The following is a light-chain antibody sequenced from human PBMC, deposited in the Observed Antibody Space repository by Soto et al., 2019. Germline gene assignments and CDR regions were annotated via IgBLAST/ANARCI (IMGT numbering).Light chain of an antibody. V-gene: IGLV2-14*03. J-gene: IGLJ1*01. CDR3: SSYTTSSTYV. CDR1: SSDVGGYNS. CDR2: NVN. Sequence: QSALTQPASVSGSPGQSITISCTGTSSDVGGYNSVSWYQHHPGKAPKLMIYNVNNRPSGVSNRFSGSKSGNTASLTISGLQAEDEADYYCSSYTTSSTYVFGTGTKVTVL.